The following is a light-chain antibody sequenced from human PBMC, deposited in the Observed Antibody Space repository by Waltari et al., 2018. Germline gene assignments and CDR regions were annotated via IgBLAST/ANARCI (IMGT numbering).Light chain of an antibody. Sequence: QLVVTQSPSASAPLGASVKLPCTLSTGHSRNLVAGLQQRPEKGPRYLMKVNSDGSHSKGDDIPDRFSGSSSGAERYLTISSLQPDDEADYYCQTGGHGTWVFGGGTTLTVL. CDR1: TGHSRNL. V-gene: IGLV4-69*01. CDR2: VNSDGSH. J-gene: IGLJ3*02. CDR3: QTGGHGTWV.